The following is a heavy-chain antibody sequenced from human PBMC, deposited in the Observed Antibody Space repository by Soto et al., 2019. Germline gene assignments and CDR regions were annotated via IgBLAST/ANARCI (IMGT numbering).Heavy chain of an antibody. CDR2: ISGSGGST. J-gene: IGHJ4*02. D-gene: IGHD3-22*01. CDR3: AKVPYYYDSSGQYYFDY. CDR1: GFTFSSYA. V-gene: IGHV3-23*01. Sequence: GSLRLSCAASGFTFSSYAMSWVRQAPGKGLEWVSAISGSGGSTYYADSVKGRFTISRDNSKNTLYLQMNSLRAEDTAVYYCAKVPYYYDSSGQYYFDYWGQGTLVTVSS.